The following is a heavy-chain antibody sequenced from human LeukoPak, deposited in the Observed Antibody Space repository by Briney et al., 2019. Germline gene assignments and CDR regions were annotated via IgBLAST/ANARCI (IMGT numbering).Heavy chain of an antibody. J-gene: IGHJ4*02. CDR1: GFTVSSNY. Sequence: GGSLRLSCAASGFTVSSNYMSWVRQAPGKGLEWVSVIYSGGSTYYADSVKGRFTISRDNSKNTLYPQMNSLRAEDTAVYYCAREYGSGTGDYWGQGTLVTVSS. CDR2: IYSGGST. CDR3: AREYGSGTGDY. D-gene: IGHD3-10*01. V-gene: IGHV3-53*01.